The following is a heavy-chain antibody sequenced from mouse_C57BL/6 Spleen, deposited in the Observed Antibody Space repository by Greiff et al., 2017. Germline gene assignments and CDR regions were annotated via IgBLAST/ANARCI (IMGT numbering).Heavy chain of an antibody. CDR2: INPGSGGT. J-gene: IGHJ2*01. CDR1: GYAFTNYL. Sequence: VQLQQSGAELVRPGTSVKVSCTASGYAFTNYLIEWVKQRPGQGIEWIGVINPGSGGTNYNEKFKGKATLTADKSSSTASMQLSSLTSEDSAVXFCARSSYNASSTGDYWGQGTPLTDSS. V-gene: IGHV1-54*01. D-gene: IGHD1-1*01. CDR3: ARSSYNASSTGDY.